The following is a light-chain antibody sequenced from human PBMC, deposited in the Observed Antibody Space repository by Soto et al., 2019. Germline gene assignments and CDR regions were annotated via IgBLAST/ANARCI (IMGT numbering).Light chain of an antibody. J-gene: IGLJ2*01. V-gene: IGLV2-14*03. CDR1: STDVGDFNY. Sequence: QSVLTQPASVSGSPGRSVTISCTGTSTDVGDFNYVSWYQHLPGRAPKLIIYDVTNRPSGISYRFSASKSGRTASLTISGLLAEDEDDYYCSSYSSSTTHVIFGGGTKLTVL. CDR3: SSYSSSTTHVI. CDR2: DVT.